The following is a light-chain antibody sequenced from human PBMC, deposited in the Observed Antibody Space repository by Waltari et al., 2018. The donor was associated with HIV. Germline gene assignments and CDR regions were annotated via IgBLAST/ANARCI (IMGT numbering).Light chain of an antibody. J-gene: IGKJ2*01. CDR3: QQYETYPYT. CDR2: QAS. CDR1: QGVNSW. Sequence: DIQMTQSPSTLSASVGDRVPITCLASQGVNSWVAWFQPTPGKAPRLLIFQASTLENGVPSRFSGSGSVREFTLTIRSLQPDDLATYYCQQYETYPYTFGQGTKVEI. V-gene: IGKV1-5*03.